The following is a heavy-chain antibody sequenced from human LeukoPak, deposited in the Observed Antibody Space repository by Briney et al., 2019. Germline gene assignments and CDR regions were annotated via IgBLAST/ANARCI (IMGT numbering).Heavy chain of an antibody. Sequence: GGSLRLSCAASGFTVSSNYMSWVRQAPGKGLEWVSVIYSGGSTYYADSAKGRFTVFRDNSKNTLYLLMNSLRAEDTAVYYCAREAGEDTAMVNYYMDVWGKGTTVTISS. D-gene: IGHD5-18*01. CDR1: GFTVSSNY. V-gene: IGHV3-66*01. CDR2: IYSGGST. J-gene: IGHJ6*03. CDR3: AREAGEDTAMVNYYMDV.